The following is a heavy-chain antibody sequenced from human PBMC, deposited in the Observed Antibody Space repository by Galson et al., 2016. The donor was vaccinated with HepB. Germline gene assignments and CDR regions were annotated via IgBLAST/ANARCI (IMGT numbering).Heavy chain of an antibody. Sequence: SETLSLTCTVSSGSINSYYWSWIRQPPGKGLEWIGYGYYSGSTNYNPSLKSRVTISVDTSKNQFSLKLSSVTPADTAVYYCARRGPDMATMTHWGQGTLVTVSS. V-gene: IGHV4-59*01. J-gene: IGHJ4*02. CDR3: ARRGPDMATMTH. D-gene: IGHD5-24*01. CDR1: SGSINSYY. CDR2: GYYSGST.